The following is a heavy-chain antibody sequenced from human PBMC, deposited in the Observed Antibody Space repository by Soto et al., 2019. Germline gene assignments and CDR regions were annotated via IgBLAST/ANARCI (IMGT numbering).Heavy chain of an antibody. Sequence: ASVKVSCTASGYSFTNNDVSWVRQAPGQGLEWMGWMNPGSGDTGYAQKFQGRVTMTRDISIATAYMELSSLRSDDTAIYYCARMATFGSSNWFDPWGQGTLVTVSS. CDR1: GYSFTNND. CDR3: ARMATFGSSNWFDP. CDR2: MNPGSGDT. V-gene: IGHV1-8*01. J-gene: IGHJ5*02. D-gene: IGHD3-16*01.